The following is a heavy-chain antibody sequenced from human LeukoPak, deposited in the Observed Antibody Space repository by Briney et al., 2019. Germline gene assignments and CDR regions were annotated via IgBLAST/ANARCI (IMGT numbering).Heavy chain of an antibody. D-gene: IGHD3-10*02. J-gene: IGHJ6*04. V-gene: IGHV3-48*04. Sequence: GGSLRLSCTVSGFTVSSNSMSWVRQAPGKGLEWVSYISSSGSTIYYADSVKGRFTISRDNAKNSLYLQMNSLRAEDTAVYYCAELGITMIGGVWGKGTTVTISP. CDR3: AELGITMIGGV. CDR2: ISSSGSTI. CDR1: GFTVSSNS.